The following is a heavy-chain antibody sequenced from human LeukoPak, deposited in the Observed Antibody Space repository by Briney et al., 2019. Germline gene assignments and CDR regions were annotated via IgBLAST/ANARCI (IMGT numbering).Heavy chain of an antibody. CDR3: ARKRGYGPYYFDY. J-gene: IGHJ4*02. Sequence: GGSLRLSCAASGFTFSSYSMNWVRQAPGKGLEWVSSISSSSSYIYYADSVKGRFTISRDNAKNSLYLQMNSLRAEDTAVYYCARKRGYGPYYFDYWGQGTLVTVSS. V-gene: IGHV3-21*01. CDR1: GFTFSSYS. D-gene: IGHD5-18*01. CDR2: ISSSSSYI.